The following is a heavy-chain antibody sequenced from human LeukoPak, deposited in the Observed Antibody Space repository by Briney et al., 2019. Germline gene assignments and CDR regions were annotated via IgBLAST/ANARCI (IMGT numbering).Heavy chain of an antibody. CDR1: GFTFSSYW. Sequence: GGSLRLSCAASGFTFSSYWMRWVRQAPGKGLEWVANIKQDGSEKYYVDSVKGRFTISRDNAKNALYLQMNSLRVEDTAVYYCARSSRADFDYWGQGIVVTVSS. J-gene: IGHJ4*02. V-gene: IGHV3-7*04. CDR3: ARSSRADFDY. CDR2: IKQDGSEK.